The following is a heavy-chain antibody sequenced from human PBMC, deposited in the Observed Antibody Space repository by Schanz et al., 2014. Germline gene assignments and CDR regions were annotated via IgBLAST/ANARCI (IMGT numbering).Heavy chain of an antibody. CDR3: ARENLNWEAFDI. D-gene: IGHD7-27*01. Sequence: EVQLVESGGGLVQPGGSLRLSCAASEFIFNDYGMNWVRQAPGKGLEWISYISRDGTTSYYADSVKGRFTISRDNAKNSLYLEMTSLRGEDTAVYYCARENLNWEAFDIWGQGTVVTVSS. CDR2: ISRDGTTS. J-gene: IGHJ3*02. V-gene: IGHV3-48*04. CDR1: EFIFNDYG.